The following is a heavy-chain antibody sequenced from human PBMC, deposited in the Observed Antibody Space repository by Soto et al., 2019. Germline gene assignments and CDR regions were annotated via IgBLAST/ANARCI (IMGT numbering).Heavy chain of an antibody. Sequence: ASVKGSCQPTGNTSTSYCLRWRRQALPPVPQWMGWISAYNGNTNYAQKLQGRVTITTDTSTSTAYMELRSLRSDDTAVYYCARDYCSGGSCYSGWGWFDPWGQGTLVTVSS. J-gene: IGHJ5*02. CDR2: ISAYNGNT. D-gene: IGHD2-15*01. V-gene: IGHV1-18*01. CDR1: GNTSTSYC. CDR3: ARDYCSGGSCYSGWGWFDP.